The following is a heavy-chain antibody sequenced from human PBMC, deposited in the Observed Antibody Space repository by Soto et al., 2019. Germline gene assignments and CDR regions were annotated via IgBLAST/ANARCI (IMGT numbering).Heavy chain of an antibody. J-gene: IGHJ6*03. CDR3: ARIGRRPSRGIGSPRVYYMDV. Sequence: ASVKVSCKASGYTFTSYDINWVRQATGQGLEWMGWMNPNSGNTGYAQKFQGRVTMTRNTSISTAYMELSSLRSEDTAVYYCARIGRRPSRGIGSPRVYYMDVWGKGTTVTVSS. D-gene: IGHD2-15*01. CDR2: MNPNSGNT. CDR1: GYTFTSYD. V-gene: IGHV1-8*01.